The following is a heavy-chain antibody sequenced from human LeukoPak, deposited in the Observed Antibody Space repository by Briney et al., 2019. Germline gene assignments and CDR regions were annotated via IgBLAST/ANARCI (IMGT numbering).Heavy chain of an antibody. CDR2: IKQDGSEK. J-gene: IGHJ4*02. CDR3: ARDIANWGSIFNY. CDR1: GFTFSSYW. D-gene: IGHD7-27*01. Sequence: GGSLRLSCAASGFTFSSYWMQWVRQAPGKGLEWVANIKQDGSEKYYADSVKGRFIISRGNAKNALYLQMNSLRAADTAVYFCARDIANWGSIFNYWGQGTLVTVSS. V-gene: IGHV3-7*01.